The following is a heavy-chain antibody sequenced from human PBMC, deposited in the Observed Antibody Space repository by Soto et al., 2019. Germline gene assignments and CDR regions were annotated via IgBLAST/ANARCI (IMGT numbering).Heavy chain of an antibody. V-gene: IGHV4-59*08. D-gene: IGHD2-15*01. Sequence: SETLSLTCTVSGGSISSYYWSWIRQPPGKGLEWIGYIYYSGSTNYNPSLKSRVTISVDTSKNQFSLKLSSVTAADTAVYYCARHSCRGGSCSSNYYFDYWGQGTLVTVSS. J-gene: IGHJ4*02. CDR2: IYYSGST. CDR3: ARHSCRGGSCSSNYYFDY. CDR1: GGSISSYY.